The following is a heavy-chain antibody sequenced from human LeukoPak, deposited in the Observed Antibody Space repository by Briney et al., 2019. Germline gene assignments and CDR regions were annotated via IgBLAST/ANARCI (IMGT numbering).Heavy chain of an antibody. V-gene: IGHV3-66*01. D-gene: IGHD3-10*01. CDR2: IYSGGNT. CDR3: ARDSVVAMVRGIRYYYYYMDV. J-gene: IGHJ6*03. CDR1: GFTVSSNY. Sequence: GGSLRLSCAASGFTVSSNYMSWVRQAPGRGLEWVSVIYSGGNTYYADSVKGRFTISRDNSKNTLYLQMNSLRAEDTAVYYCARDSVVAMVRGIRYYYYYMDVWGKGTTVTVSS.